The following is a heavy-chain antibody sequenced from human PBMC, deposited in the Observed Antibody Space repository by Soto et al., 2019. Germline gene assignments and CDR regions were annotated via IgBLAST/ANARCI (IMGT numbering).Heavy chain of an antibody. D-gene: IGHD2-15*01. V-gene: IGHV3-30-3*01. J-gene: IGHJ6*02. CDR3: ARAGCDGGSCYTLVGRRYGMDV. CDR1: GFTFSSYA. CDR2: ISYDGSNK. Sequence: QVQLVESGGGVVQPGRSLRLSCAASGFTFSSYAMHWVRQAPGKGLEWVAVISYDGSNKYYADSVKGRFTISRDNSKNSLYLQMSSLRAADTAVYYWARAGCDGGSCYTLVGRRYGMDVWGQGTTVTVSS.